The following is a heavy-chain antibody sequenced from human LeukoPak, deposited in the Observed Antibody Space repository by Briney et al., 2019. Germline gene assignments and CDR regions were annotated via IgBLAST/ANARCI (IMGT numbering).Heavy chain of an antibody. Sequence: GASVKVSCKASGYTFTGYYMHWVRQAPGQGLEWMGWINPNSGGTNYAQKFQGRVTMTRDTSISTAYMELSRLRSDDTAVYYCARDTYGSGSSDFDYWAREPWSPSPQ. CDR3: ARDTYGSGSSDFDY. CDR1: GYTFTGYY. V-gene: IGHV1-2*02. D-gene: IGHD3-10*01. CDR2: INPNSGGT. J-gene: IGHJ4*02.